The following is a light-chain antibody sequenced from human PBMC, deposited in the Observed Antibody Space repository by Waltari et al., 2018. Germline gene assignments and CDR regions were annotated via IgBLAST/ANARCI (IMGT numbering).Light chain of an antibody. CDR3: QRYNNWVT. Sequence: EIVMTQSPATLSVSPGGRATLSCKASQDVSINLAWYQQKPGQAPRLLIYDASTRATGVPARFSGSGSGTEFTLTISSLQSEDFAVYFCQRYNNWVTFGGGTKVQIK. V-gene: IGKV3-15*01. CDR1: QDVSIN. J-gene: IGKJ4*01. CDR2: DAS.